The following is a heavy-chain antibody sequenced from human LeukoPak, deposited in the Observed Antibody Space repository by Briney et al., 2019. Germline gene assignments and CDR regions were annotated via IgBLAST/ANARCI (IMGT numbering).Heavy chain of an antibody. CDR2: INHSGST. D-gene: IGHD4-11*01. J-gene: IGHJ4*02. Sequence: AETLSLTCAVYGGSFSGYSWSWVRQPPGKGLEWIGEINHSGSTNYNPSLKSRVTISVDTSKNQFSLKLSSVTAADTAVYYCARPPATDPYYFDYWGQGALVTVSS. V-gene: IGHV4-34*01. CDR1: GGSFSGYS. CDR3: ARPPATDPYYFDY.